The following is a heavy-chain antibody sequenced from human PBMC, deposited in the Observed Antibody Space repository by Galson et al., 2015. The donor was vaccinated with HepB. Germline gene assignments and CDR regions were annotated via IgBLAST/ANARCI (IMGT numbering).Heavy chain of an antibody. V-gene: IGHV3-30*18. J-gene: IGHJ4*02. CDR1: GFTFSTYG. D-gene: IGHD1-26*01. Sequence: SLRLSCAASGFTFSTYGMNWVRQAPGKGLEWVALISYDGSNKFYADSVKGRFTISRDNSKNTLYLEMNSLRPEDTAVYYCAKDGVGALAGYWGQGTLVTVSS. CDR2: ISYDGSNK. CDR3: AKDGVGALAGY.